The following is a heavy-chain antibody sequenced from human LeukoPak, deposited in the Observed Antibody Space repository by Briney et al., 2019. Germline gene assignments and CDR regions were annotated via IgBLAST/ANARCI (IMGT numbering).Heavy chain of an antibody. Sequence: PGGSLRLSCTVSGFTVSSNSMSWVRQAPGKGLEWVSFIYSDNTHYSDSVKGRFTISRDNSKNTLYLQMNSLRVEDTAVYHCARRAGAYSHPYDYWGQGTLVTVSS. J-gene: IGHJ4*02. D-gene: IGHD4/OR15-4a*01. V-gene: IGHV3-53*01. CDR1: GFTVSSNS. CDR3: ARRAGAYSHPYDY. CDR2: IYSDNT.